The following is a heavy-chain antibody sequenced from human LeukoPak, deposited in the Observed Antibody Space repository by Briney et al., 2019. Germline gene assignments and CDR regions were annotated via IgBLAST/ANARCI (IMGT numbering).Heavy chain of an antibody. D-gene: IGHD3-10*01. J-gene: IGHJ6*03. Sequence: ASVKVSCKASGYTFTSYGISWVRQAPGQGLEWMGWISAYNGNTNYAQKLQGRVTMTTDTSTSTAYMELRSLRSDDTAVYYCARVGLTMVRGVIITKDYYYYMDVWGKGTTVTVSS. V-gene: IGHV1-18*01. CDR3: ARVGLTMVRGVIITKDYYYYMDV. CDR2: ISAYNGNT. CDR1: GYTFTSYG.